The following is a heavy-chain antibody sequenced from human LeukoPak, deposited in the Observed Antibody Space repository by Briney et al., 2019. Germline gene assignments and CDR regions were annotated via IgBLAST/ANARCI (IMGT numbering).Heavy chain of an antibody. CDR1: GFTFSSYA. V-gene: IGHV3-23*01. D-gene: IGHD2-2*01. J-gene: IGHJ4*02. Sequence: GWSLRLSCAASGFTFSSYAMSWVRQAPGKGLDWVSALSGSGGSTYYADSVKGRFTISRDNSKNTLYLQMNSLRAEDTAVYYCAKDRGYCSSTSCERFDYWGQGTLVTVSS. CDR2: LSGSGGST. CDR3: AKDRGYCSSTSCERFDY.